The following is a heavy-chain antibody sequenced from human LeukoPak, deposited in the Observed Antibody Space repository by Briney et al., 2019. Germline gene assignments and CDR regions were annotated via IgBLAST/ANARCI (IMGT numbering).Heavy chain of an antibody. CDR1: GGSFSGYY. Sequence: PSETLSLTCAVYGGSFSGYYWSWIRQPPGKGLEWTGEINHSGSTNYNPSLKSRVTISVDTSKNQFSLKLSSVTAADTAVYYCARDFWSGYYSNWGQGTLVTVSS. D-gene: IGHD3-3*01. V-gene: IGHV4-34*01. CDR3: ARDFWSGYYSN. CDR2: INHSGST. J-gene: IGHJ4*02.